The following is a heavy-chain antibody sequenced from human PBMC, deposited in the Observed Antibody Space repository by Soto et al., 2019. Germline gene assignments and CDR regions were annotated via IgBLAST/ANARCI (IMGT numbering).Heavy chain of an antibody. V-gene: IGHV1-2*02. D-gene: IGHD3-22*01. CDR3: AREDVPYSSDYYSDALDI. CDR2: IKQTGSAT. J-gene: IGHJ3*02. Sequence: ASVQVSCKACRYAVTDYYSHWVRQAPGQGLAGMVWIKQTGSATNKEERFTGRVPITRDTSISTAYLELSTLSSDDTDVYYCAREDVPYSSDYYSDALDIWGQGTLVPVS. CDR1: RYAVTDYY.